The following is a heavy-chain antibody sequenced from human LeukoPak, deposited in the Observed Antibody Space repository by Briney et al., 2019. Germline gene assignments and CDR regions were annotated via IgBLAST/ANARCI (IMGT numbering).Heavy chain of an antibody. Sequence: AGGSLRLSCAASGFTFSSYGMHWVRQAPGKGLEWVAFIRYDGSNKYYADSVKGRFTISRDNSKNTLYLQMNSLRAEDTAVYYCAKDRVLTGYAYYFDYWGQGTLVTVSS. V-gene: IGHV3-30*02. D-gene: IGHD3-9*01. CDR1: GFTFSSYG. J-gene: IGHJ4*02. CDR2: IRYDGSNK. CDR3: AKDRVLTGYAYYFDY.